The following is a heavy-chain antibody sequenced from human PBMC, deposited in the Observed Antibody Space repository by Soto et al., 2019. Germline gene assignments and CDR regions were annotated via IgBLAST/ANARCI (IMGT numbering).Heavy chain of an antibody. CDR3: AREGDSGYDYGPYYYYGMDV. Sequence: ASVKVSCKASGGTFSSYAISWVRQAPGQGLEWMGGIIPIFGTANYAQKFQGRVTITADEATSTDYMELSSLRSEDTAVYYCAREGDSGYDYGPYYYYGMDVWGQGTTVTVSS. V-gene: IGHV1-69*13. J-gene: IGHJ6*02. CDR1: GGTFSSYA. D-gene: IGHD5-12*01. CDR2: IIPIFGTA.